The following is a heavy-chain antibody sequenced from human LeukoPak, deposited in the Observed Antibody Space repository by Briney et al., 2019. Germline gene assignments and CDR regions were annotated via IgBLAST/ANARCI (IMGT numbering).Heavy chain of an antibody. V-gene: IGHV3-33*08. CDR1: GFTVSSNY. D-gene: IGHD5-12*01. J-gene: IGHJ4*02. CDR3: ARDDDMVGDY. Sequence: GGSLRLSCAASGFTVSSNYMSWVRQAPGKGLEWVAVIWYDGSNKYYADSVKGRFTISRDNSKNTLYLQMNSLRAEDTAVYYCARDDDMVGDYWGQGTLVTVSS. CDR2: IWYDGSNK.